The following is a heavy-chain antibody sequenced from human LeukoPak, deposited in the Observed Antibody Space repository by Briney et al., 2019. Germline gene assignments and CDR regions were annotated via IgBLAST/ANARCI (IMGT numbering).Heavy chain of an antibody. CDR2: IYYSGST. CDR1: GGSISSGGYY. Sequence: SETLSLTCTVSGGSISSGGYYWSCIRQHPGKGLECIGYIYYSGSTYYNPSLKSRVTISLDTSKNQFSLKLSSVTAADTAVYYCARDVVGTVVRGAIDYWGQGTLVTVSS. CDR3: ARDVVGTVVRGAIDY. V-gene: IGHV4-31*03. J-gene: IGHJ4*02. D-gene: IGHD3-10*01.